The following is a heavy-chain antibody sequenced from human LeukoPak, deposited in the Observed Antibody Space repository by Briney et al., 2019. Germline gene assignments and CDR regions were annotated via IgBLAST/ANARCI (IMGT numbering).Heavy chain of an antibody. CDR3: AKDLGKFLEWLLNVDY. Sequence: GGSLRLSCAASGFTFSSYAMSWVRQAPGKGLEWVSAISGSGGSTYYADSVKGRFTISRDNSKNTLYLPMNSLRAEDTAVYYCAKDLGKFLEWLLNVDYWGQGTLVTVSS. D-gene: IGHD3-3*01. CDR1: GFTFSSYA. J-gene: IGHJ4*02. CDR2: ISGSGGST. V-gene: IGHV3-23*01.